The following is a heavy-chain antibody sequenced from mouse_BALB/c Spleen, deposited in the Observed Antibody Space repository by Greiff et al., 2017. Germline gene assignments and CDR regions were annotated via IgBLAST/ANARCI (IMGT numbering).Heavy chain of an antibody. Sequence: EVHLVESGGGLVKPGGSLKLSCAASGFTFSSYTMSWVRQTPEKRLEWVATISSGGGNTYYPDSVKGRFTISRDNAKNNLYLQMSSLRSEDTALYYCARWGGFAYWGQGTLVTVSA. CDR1: GFTFSSYT. J-gene: IGHJ3*01. CDR3: ARWGGFAY. CDR2: ISSGGGNT. V-gene: IGHV5-9*03.